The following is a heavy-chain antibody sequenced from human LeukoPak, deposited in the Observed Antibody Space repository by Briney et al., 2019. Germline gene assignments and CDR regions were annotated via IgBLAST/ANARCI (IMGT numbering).Heavy chain of an antibody. V-gene: IGHV1-8*01. D-gene: IGHD6-13*01. CDR3: ARGAGHFDY. CDR1: GYTFTSYY. CDR2: MNPNSGNT. Sequence: ASVKLSCKASGYTFTSYYINWVRQAAGQGLEWMGWMNPNSGNTGYAQKFQGRVTMTRNTSKSTAYMELSSLRSEDTAVYYCARGAGHFDYWGQGTLVTVSS. J-gene: IGHJ4*02.